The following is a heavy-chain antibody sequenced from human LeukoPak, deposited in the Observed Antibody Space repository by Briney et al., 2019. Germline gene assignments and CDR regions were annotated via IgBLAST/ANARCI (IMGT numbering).Heavy chain of an antibody. CDR3: ARVAVAVAINWSDP. D-gene: IGHD6-19*01. J-gene: IGHJ5*02. CDR1: GFTFSSYS. Sequence: GGSLRLSCAASGFTFSSYSMNWVRQALGKGLEWVSSISSSSSYIYYADSVKGRFTICRDNAKNSMYLQMNSLRAEDTAVYYCARVAVAVAINWSDPWGQGTLATVSS. V-gene: IGHV3-21*01. CDR2: ISSSSSYI.